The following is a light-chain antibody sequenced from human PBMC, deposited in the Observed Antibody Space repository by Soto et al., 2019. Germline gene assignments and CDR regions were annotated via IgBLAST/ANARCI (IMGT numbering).Light chain of an antibody. Sequence: SYELTQPPSVSVAPEKTARITFGGNTIGSKRVHWYRQKPGQAPVLVIYYDSDRPSGIPERFSGSNSGNTATLTISRVEAGDEADYYCQVWDISTDHYVFGTGTKLTVL. J-gene: IGLJ1*01. V-gene: IGLV3-21*04. CDR1: TIGSKR. CDR3: QVWDISTDHYV. CDR2: YDS.